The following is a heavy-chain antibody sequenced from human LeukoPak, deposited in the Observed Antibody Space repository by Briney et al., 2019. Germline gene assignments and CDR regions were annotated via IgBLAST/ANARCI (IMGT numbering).Heavy chain of an antibody. CDR1: GFTFNVYW. D-gene: IGHD3-10*01. J-gene: IGHJ4*02. CDR2: IKEEGSDK. Sequence: GGSLRLPCVASGFTFNVYWMSWVRQAPGKGLEWVANIKEEGSDKYYVESVKDRFTISKDHPKNSLYRQMHSLSCGDRPVYYWARGGSCFALWGKGNLVTVSS. V-gene: IGHV3-7*01. CDR3: ARGGSCFAL.